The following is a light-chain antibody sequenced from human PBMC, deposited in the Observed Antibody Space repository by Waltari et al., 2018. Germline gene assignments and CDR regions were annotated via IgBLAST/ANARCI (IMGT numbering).Light chain of an antibody. CDR3: TSYSTTTTLV. V-gene: IGLV2-14*03. J-gene: IGLJ2*01. CDR1: SSDVGGYNY. Sequence: QSALTQPASVSGSPGQSITISCTGTSSDVGGYNYVSWYQQHPGKAPKFIIYDVSDRPSGGSNRFSGSQSGNTASLTISGLQAEDEADYYCTSYSTTTTLVFGGGTKVAVL. CDR2: DVS.